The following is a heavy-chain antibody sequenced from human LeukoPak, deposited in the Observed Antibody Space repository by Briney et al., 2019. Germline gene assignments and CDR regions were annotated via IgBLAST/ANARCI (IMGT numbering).Heavy chain of an antibody. CDR1: GFTFSTQA. CDR3: TKGGPGYDIFFEF. V-gene: IGHV3-23*01. J-gene: IGHJ4*02. Sequence: GGSLRLSCAASGFTFSTQAMSWVRQAPGKGLEWVSTIGGTDDRTFYRDSVKGRFTISRDNSKNTLYLQVSSLRADDTAVYYCTKGGPGYDIFFEFWGQGTLVTVSS. D-gene: IGHD5-12*01. CDR2: IGGTDDRT.